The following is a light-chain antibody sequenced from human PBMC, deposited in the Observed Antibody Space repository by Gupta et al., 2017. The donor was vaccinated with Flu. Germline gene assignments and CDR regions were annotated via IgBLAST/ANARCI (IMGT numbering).Light chain of an antibody. Sequence: SPATLSLSPGERATLSCRASQSVSNYLDWYQQKPGQAPRLLIYDASNRATGIPDRFSGSGSGTDFTLTISSLEPEDFAVYYWQQRSDWLTFGGGTKVEIK. J-gene: IGKJ4*01. CDR1: QSVSNY. V-gene: IGKV3-11*01. CDR2: DAS. CDR3: QQRSDWLT.